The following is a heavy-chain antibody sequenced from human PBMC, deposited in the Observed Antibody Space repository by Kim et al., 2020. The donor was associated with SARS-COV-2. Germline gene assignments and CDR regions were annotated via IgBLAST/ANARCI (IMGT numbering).Heavy chain of an antibody. CDR1: GFTVSSNY. J-gene: IGHJ6*02. Sequence: GGSLRLSCAASGFTVSSNYMSWVRQAPGKGLEWVSVIYSGGSTYYADSVKGRFTISRDNSKNTLYLQMNSLRAEDTAVYYCARDSLFPRPDTAMANVVYYGMDVWGQGTTVTVSS. D-gene: IGHD5-18*01. CDR2: IYSGGST. V-gene: IGHV3-53*01. CDR3: ARDSLFPRPDTAMANVVYYGMDV.